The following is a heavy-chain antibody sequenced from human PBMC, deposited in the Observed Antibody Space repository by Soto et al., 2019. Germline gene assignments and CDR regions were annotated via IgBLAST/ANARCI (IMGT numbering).Heavy chain of an antibody. CDR1: GFTFDDYA. J-gene: IGHJ4*02. CDR2: ISWNSGNI. V-gene: IGHV3-9*01. CDR3: VRSKGGYSYGTPFDY. D-gene: IGHD5-18*01. Sequence: EVQLEESGGALVQPGRSLRLSCAASGFTFDDYAMHWVRQVLGKGLEWVSSISWNSGNIGYADSVKGRFTTSRDNAKNSLYLQMKSLRPEDTALYYCVRSKGGYSYGTPFDYWGQGPLVTVSS.